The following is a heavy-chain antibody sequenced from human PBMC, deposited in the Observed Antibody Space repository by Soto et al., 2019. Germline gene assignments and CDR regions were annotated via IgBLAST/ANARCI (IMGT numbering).Heavy chain of an antibody. CDR2: ISYDGSNK. V-gene: IGHV3-30-3*01. J-gene: IGHJ6*02. Sequence: HPGGSLRLSCAASGFTFSSYAMHWVRQAPGKGLEWVAVISYDGSNKYYADSVKGRFTISRDNSKNTLYLQMNSLRAEDTAVYYCARDDYDFWSGYTSGHYYYYGMDVWGQGTTVTVSS. CDR1: GFTFSSYA. D-gene: IGHD3-3*01. CDR3: ARDDYDFWSGYTSGHYYYYGMDV.